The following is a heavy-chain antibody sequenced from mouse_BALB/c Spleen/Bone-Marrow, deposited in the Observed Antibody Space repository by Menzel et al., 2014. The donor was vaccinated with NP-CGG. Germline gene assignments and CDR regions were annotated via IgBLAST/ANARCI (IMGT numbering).Heavy chain of an antibody. CDR1: EYEFPSHD. D-gene: IGHD1-1*01. Sequence: EVKLEESGGGLVQPGESLKLSCESNEYEFPSHDMSWVRKTPEKRLELVAAINSDGGSTYYPDTMERRFIISRDNSKKTLYLQMSSLRSEDTAFYYCARHGDYYGSGLFAYWGQGTLVTVSA. V-gene: IGHV5-2*03. J-gene: IGHJ3*01. CDR3: ARHGDYYGSGLFAY. CDR2: INSDGGST.